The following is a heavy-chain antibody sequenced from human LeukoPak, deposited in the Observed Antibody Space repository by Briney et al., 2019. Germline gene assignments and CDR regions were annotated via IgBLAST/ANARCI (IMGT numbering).Heavy chain of an antibody. D-gene: IGHD3-10*01. CDR1: GGSFSTYY. J-gene: IGHJ4*02. CDR2: ISHSGST. V-gene: IGHV4-34*01. CDR3: TRAKRIIMIRGVITRYFDY. Sequence: PSETLSLTCGVYGGSFSTYYWSWIRQPPGKGLEWIGEISHSGSTNYNPSLKSRVTISVDTSKNQFSLKLSSVTAADTAVYYCTRAKRIIMIRGVITRYFDYWGQGTLVTVSS.